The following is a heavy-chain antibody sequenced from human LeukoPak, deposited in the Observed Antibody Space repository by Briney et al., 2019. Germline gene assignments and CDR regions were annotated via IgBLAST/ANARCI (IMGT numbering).Heavy chain of an antibody. D-gene: IGHD3-10*01. V-gene: IGHV4-39*07. J-gene: IGHJ4*02. Sequence: SETLSLTCTVSGGSISSSSYYWGWIRQPQGRGLEGFGSIYYSGSTYYNPSLKSRVTISVDTSKNQFSLKLSSVTAADTAVYYCARAPRGVTPDFDYWGQGTLVTVSS. CDR2: IYYSGST. CDR3: ARAPRGVTPDFDY. CDR1: GGSISSSSYY.